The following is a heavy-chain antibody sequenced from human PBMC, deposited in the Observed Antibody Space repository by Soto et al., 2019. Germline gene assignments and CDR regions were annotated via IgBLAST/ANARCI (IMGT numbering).Heavy chain of an antibody. CDR2: IKQDGSEK. J-gene: IGHJ3*02. V-gene: IGHV3-7*01. CDR1: GFTFSSYW. D-gene: IGHD3-10*01. CDR3: ASLGELSPALVPHDAFDI. Sequence: PGGSLRLSCAASGFTFSSYWMSWVRQAPGKGLEWVANIKQDGSEKYYVDSVKGRSTISRDNAKNSLYLQMNSLRAEDTAVYYCASLGELSPALVPHDAFDIWGQGTMVTVSS.